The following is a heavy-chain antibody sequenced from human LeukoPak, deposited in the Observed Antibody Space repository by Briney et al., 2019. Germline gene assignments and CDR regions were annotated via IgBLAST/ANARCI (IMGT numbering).Heavy chain of an antibody. Sequence: SQTLSLTCTVSGDSISSGDYYWSWIRQPAGKGLEWIGRISSSGSTNYNPSLKSRVTISVDTSKDQFSLKLSSVTAADTAVYFCARGPYSYDSSGAFDIWGQGTMVTVSS. CDR1: GDSISSGDYY. CDR2: ISSSGST. CDR3: ARGPYSYDSSGAFDI. J-gene: IGHJ3*02. D-gene: IGHD3-22*01. V-gene: IGHV4-61*02.